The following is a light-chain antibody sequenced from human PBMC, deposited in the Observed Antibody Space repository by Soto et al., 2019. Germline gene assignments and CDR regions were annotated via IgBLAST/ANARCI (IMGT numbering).Light chain of an antibody. Sequence: DIQMTQFPSALSASVGDRVTITCRASQSVNICLAWYQQKPGKAPKLLIPEAPTVETGVPARFSGSGSGTQFTLPISSLQPDDLATYYCQQYNNFWTFGQGTKVQIK. CDR1: QSVNIC. J-gene: IGKJ1*01. CDR2: EAP. CDR3: QQYNNFWT. V-gene: IGKV1-5*03.